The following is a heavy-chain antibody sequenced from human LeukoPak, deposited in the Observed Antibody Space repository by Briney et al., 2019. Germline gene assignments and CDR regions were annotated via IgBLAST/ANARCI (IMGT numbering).Heavy chain of an antibody. D-gene: IGHD3-22*01. Sequence: PGGSLRLSCAASGFTFSSYWMSWVRQAPGKGLEWVSAISGSGGSTYYADSVKGRLTISRDNSKNTLYLQMNSLRAEDTAVYYCAKGPGDSSGYYSYYFDYWGQGTLVTVSS. CDR1: GFTFSSYW. CDR2: ISGSGGST. V-gene: IGHV3-23*01. CDR3: AKGPGDSSGYYSYYFDY. J-gene: IGHJ4*02.